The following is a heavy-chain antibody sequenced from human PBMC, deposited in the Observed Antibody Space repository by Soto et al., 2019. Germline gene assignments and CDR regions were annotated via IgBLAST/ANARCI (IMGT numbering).Heavy chain of an antibody. D-gene: IGHD5-12*01. CDR2: ITSDGGTT. CDR3: AKDRSLRDTAYDVDD. V-gene: IGHV3-43*01. CDR1: GFSFDAYS. J-gene: IGHJ4*02. Sequence: EVQLVESGGVVVQPGGSLRLSCAASGFSFDAYSMHWIRQIPGKGLEWVSLITSDGGTTYYADSVKGRFAISRDNSKSSLFLHLNSLRTEDTAFYYCAKDRSLRDTAYDVDDWGQGTLVTVSS.